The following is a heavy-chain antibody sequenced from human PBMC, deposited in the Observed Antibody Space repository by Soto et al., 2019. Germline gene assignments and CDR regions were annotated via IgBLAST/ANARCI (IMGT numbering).Heavy chain of an antibody. CDR2: TYYRSKWYN. CDR1: GDSVSSNSAA. CDR3: AANSGYDSDPIYYYYGMDV. Sequence: SQTLSLTCAISGDSVSSNSAAWNWIRQSPSRGLEWLGRTYYRSKWYNDYAVSVKSRITINPDTSKNQFSLQLNSVTPEDTAVYYGAANSGYDSDPIYYYYGMDVWGQGTTVTVSS. V-gene: IGHV6-1*01. D-gene: IGHD5-12*01. J-gene: IGHJ6*02.